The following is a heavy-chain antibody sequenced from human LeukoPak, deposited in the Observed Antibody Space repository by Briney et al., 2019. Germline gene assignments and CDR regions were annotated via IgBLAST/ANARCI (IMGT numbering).Heavy chain of an antibody. CDR1: GYSISSGYY. V-gene: IGHV4-38-2*02. J-gene: IGHJ4*02. CDR2: IYHSGSP. Sequence: SETLSLTCTVSGYSISSGYYWGWIRQPPGKGLEWIGSIYHSGSPYYNPSLKSRLTISVDTSKKQFSLKVNSVTAADTAAYYCARVETEGSSWYGVHYFDYWGQGTQVTVSS. CDR3: ARVETEGSSWYGVHYFDY. D-gene: IGHD6-13*01.